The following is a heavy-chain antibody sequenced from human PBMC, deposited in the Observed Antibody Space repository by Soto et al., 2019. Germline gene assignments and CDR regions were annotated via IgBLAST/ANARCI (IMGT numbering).Heavy chain of an antibody. CDR2: IYWNDDK. CDR3: AHSMKPRVLEWLLYGSNWFDP. Sequence: ASGPTLVNPTQTLTLTCTFSGFSLSTSGVGVGWIRQPPGKALEWLALIYWNDDKRYSPSLKSRLTITKDTSKNQVVLTMTNMDPVDTATYYCAHSMKPRVLEWLLYGSNWFDPWGQGTLVTVSS. J-gene: IGHJ5*02. D-gene: IGHD3-3*01. CDR1: GFSLSTSGVG. V-gene: IGHV2-5*01.